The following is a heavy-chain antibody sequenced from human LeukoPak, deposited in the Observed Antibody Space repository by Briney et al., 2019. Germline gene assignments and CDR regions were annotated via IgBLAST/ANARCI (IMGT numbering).Heavy chain of an antibody. Sequence: ASVKVSCKASGGTFSSYAISWVRQAPGQGLEWMGWISAYNGDTNYAQKLQGRVTMTTDTSTSTAYMELRSLRSEDTAVYYCAREGDSSGYYPPHFDYWGQGTLVTVSS. CDR2: ISAYNGDT. CDR1: GGTFSSYA. D-gene: IGHD3-22*01. V-gene: IGHV1-18*01. J-gene: IGHJ4*02. CDR3: AREGDSSGYYPPHFDY.